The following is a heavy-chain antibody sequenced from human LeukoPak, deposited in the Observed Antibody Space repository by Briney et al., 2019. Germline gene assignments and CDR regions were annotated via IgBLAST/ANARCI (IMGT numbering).Heavy chain of an antibody. D-gene: IGHD6-19*01. Sequence: PSETLSLTCTVSGYSISSGYYWGWIRQPPGKGLEWIGEINHSGSTNYNPSLKSRLTISVDTSKNQFSLKLSSVTAADTAVYYCARARGAVAIDYWGQGTLVTVSS. J-gene: IGHJ4*02. CDR2: INHSGST. CDR1: GYSISSGYY. V-gene: IGHV4-38-2*02. CDR3: ARARGAVAIDY.